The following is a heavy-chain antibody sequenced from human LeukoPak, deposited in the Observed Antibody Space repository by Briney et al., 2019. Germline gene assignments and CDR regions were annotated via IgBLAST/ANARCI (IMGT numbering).Heavy chain of an antibody. J-gene: IGHJ4*02. Sequence: GGSLRLSCAASGFTFSSYGMSWVRQAPGKGLEWVSVISGSGGSTYYADSVKGRFTISRDNAKNTVYLQMNSLRVEDTAVYYCASPGYSSGWYGNWGQGTLVTVSS. V-gene: IGHV3-23*01. CDR2: ISGSGGST. D-gene: IGHD6-19*01. CDR1: GFTFSSYG. CDR3: ASPGYSSGWYGN.